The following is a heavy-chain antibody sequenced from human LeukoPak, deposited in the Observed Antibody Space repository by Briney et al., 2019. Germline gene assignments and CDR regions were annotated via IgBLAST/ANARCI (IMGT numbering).Heavy chain of an antibody. CDR2: IIPILGIA. Sequence: GASVKVSCKASGGTFSRYAISWVRQAPGQGPEWMGRIIPILGIANYAQKFQGRVTITADNSSSTAYMQMRSLRTEDTAVYYCARGYYDSSGYYSYGVDYWGQGTLVTVSS. CDR1: GGTFSRYA. V-gene: IGHV1-69*04. J-gene: IGHJ4*02. CDR3: ARGYYDSSGYYSYGVDY. D-gene: IGHD3-22*01.